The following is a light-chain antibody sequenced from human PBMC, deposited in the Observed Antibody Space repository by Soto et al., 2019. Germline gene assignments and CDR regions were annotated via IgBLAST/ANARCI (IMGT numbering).Light chain of an antibody. J-gene: IGLJ1*01. CDR2: DVS. CDR3: SSYTTSSTLV. V-gene: IGLV2-14*01. Sequence: QSALTQPASVSGSPGQSITLSCTGTSSDVGSYNFVSWYQQHPGKAPKLMIYDVSSRPSAVSNRFSGSKSGNTASLTISGLQAEDEADYYCSSYTTSSTLVFGTGTKVTVL. CDR1: SSDVGSYNF.